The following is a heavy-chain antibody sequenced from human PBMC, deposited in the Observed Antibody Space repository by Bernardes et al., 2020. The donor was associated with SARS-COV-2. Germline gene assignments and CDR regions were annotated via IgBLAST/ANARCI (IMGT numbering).Heavy chain of an antibody. CDR1: GFTFNTYG. V-gene: IGHV3-30*03. CDR2: ISYDGSYK. J-gene: IGHJ4*02. Sequence: GSLSLSCVASGFTFNTYGIHWVRQAPGKGLEWVAVISYDGSYKFYADSVKGRVTISRDNPQKTLYLQMSSLRLEDTAVYYCARDGSGNYDFDYWGQGTLVTVSS. CDR3: ARDGSGNYDFDY. D-gene: IGHD3-10*01.